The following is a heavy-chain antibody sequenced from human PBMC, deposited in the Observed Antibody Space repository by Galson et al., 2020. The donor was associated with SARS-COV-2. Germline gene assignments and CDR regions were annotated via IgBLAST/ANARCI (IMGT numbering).Heavy chain of an antibody. CDR3: AKEGSWELPSYGMDV. CDR2: ISYDGSNK. Sequence: GGSLRLSCAASGFTFSSYGMHWVRQAPGKGLEWVAVISYDGSNKYYADSVKGRFTISRDNSKNTLYLQMNSLRAEDTAVYYCAKEGSWELPSYGMDVGGQGTTVTVSS. J-gene: IGHJ6*02. V-gene: IGHV3-30*18. CDR1: GFTFSSYG. D-gene: IGHD1-26*01.